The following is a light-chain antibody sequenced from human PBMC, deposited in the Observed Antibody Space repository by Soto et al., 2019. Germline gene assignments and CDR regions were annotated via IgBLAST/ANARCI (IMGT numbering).Light chain of an antibody. V-gene: IGKV1-39*01. CDR3: QQTYSTLWT. J-gene: IGKJ2*02. CDR2: GAS. CDR1: QTISSY. Sequence: DIQMTQSPSSLSASVGDRVTITCRASQTISSYLNWYQHKPGKAPKLLIYGASRLQGGVPSRFSGSGSGTDFTLTISNLQSEDFATYYCQQTYSTLWTFGQGTKLEIK.